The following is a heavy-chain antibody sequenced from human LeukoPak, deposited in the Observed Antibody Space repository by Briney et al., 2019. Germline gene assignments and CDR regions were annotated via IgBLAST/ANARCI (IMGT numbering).Heavy chain of an antibody. CDR3: ARSDAIFGVVIISFDY. V-gene: IGHV5-51*01. CDR1: GYNFTSYW. D-gene: IGHD3-3*01. CDR2: IYPGDSDT. J-gene: IGHJ4*02. Sequence: GESLKISCKASGYNFTSYWIGWVRQMPGKGLEWMGIIYPGDSDTRYSPSFQGQVTISADKSISTAYLQWSSLKASDTAMYYCARSDAIFGVVIISFDYWGQGTLVTVSS.